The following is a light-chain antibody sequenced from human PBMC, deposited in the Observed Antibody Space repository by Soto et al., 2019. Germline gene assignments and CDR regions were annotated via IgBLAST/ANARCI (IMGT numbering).Light chain of an antibody. J-gene: IGKJ2*01. Sequence: EIVLTQSPATLYLSPGESATLSCRASQSGSSYLAWYQHKPGLAPRILIYDASNRATCIPARFSGSGSGTEFTLTISSIELEDFAVYYCQQRSTWPPYTVGQGTKLEIK. CDR1: QSGSSY. V-gene: IGKV3-11*01. CDR3: QQRSTWPPYT. CDR2: DAS.